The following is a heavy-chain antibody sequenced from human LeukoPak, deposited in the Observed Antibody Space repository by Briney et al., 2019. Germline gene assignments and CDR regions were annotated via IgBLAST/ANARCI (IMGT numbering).Heavy chain of an antibody. Sequence: GASVKVSCKASGYTFTSYYMHSVRQAPGQGLEWMGIINPSGGSTSYAQKFQGRVTMTRDTSTSTVYMELSSLRSEDTAVYYCARGRTSVVVVAATDRDFDLWGRGTLVTVSS. D-gene: IGHD2-15*01. J-gene: IGHJ2*01. V-gene: IGHV1-46*01. CDR2: INPSGGST. CDR1: GYTFTSYY. CDR3: ARGRTSVVVVAATDRDFDL.